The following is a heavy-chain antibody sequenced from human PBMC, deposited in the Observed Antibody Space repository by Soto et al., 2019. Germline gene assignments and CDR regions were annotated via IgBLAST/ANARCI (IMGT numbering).Heavy chain of an antibody. CDR3: ARTTLFGAFDY. Sequence: SETLSLTCSVSGGSINSGGYYWSWLRQHPGKGLEWIGYIYYSGSTYYNPSLKSRMTISVDTSKNEFSLNVTSVTAADMAVYFCARTTLFGAFDYWGQGTKVTVYS. V-gene: IGHV4-31*03. D-gene: IGHD3-10*01. CDR2: IYYSGST. CDR1: GGSINSGGYY. J-gene: IGHJ4*02.